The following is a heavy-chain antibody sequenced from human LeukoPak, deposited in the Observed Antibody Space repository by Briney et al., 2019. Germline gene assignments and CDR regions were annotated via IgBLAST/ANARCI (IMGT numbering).Heavy chain of an antibody. CDR1: GYTFTDYY. CDR3: ATMGAKNFDH. J-gene: IGHJ4*02. CDR2: INPNTGGT. D-gene: IGHD1-26*01. V-gene: IGHV1-2*02. Sequence: GASVKVSCKASGYTFTDYYIHWVRQAPGQGLEWLGWINPNTGGTHYVQKFQDRVTMTRDRSIRTAYMEVSRLGSDDTAEYYCATMGAKNFDHWRQGTLVTVSS.